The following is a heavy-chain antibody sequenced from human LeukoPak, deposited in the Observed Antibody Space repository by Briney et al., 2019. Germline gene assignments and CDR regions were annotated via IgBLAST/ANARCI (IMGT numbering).Heavy chain of an antibody. J-gene: IGHJ6*03. V-gene: IGHV4-34*01. CDR3: ARRWNYGRNYYIDV. CDR2: INDGGTI. CDR1: GGSFSHYY. D-gene: IGHD1-7*01. Sequence: PSETLSLTCAVDGGSFSHYYRSWLRQSPGMGLEWIGEINDGGTINYNPSLMSRVTISLDKSKNQFSLRLSSATAADTAVYYCARRWNYGRNYYIDVWGKGATVSVSS.